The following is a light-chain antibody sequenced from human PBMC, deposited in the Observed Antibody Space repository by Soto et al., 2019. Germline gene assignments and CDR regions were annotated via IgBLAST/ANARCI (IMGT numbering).Light chain of an antibody. Sequence: DIQMTQSPSALSASVGDTVTITCRASQSIAASLAWYQHKPGEAPKLLIYDVSSLETGVPSRFSGSGSGTEFTLTISSLQPEDFATYYCQQADSFPPAFGQGTRLEIK. CDR1: QSIAAS. CDR2: DVS. V-gene: IGKV1-12*01. CDR3: QQADSFPPA. J-gene: IGKJ5*01.